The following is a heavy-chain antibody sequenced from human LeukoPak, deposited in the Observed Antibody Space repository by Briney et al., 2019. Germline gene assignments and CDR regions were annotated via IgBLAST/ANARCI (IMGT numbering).Heavy chain of an antibody. CDR2: IYSSGTT. D-gene: IGHD1-26*01. V-gene: IGHV3-66*01. CDR1: GFIVSSNY. CDR3: ASGSPFAY. J-gene: IGHJ4*02. Sequence: GGSLRLSCAASGFIVSSNYMSWVRQAPGKGLEWVSVIYSSGTTYYADSVKGRFTISRDNSKNTLYLQMNSPRAEDTAMYYCASGSPFAYWGQGTLVIVSS.